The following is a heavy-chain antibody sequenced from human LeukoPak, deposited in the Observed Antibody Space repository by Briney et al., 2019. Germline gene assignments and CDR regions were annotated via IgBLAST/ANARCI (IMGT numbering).Heavy chain of an antibody. V-gene: IGHV4-39*01. CDR1: GGSVSSTNSY. D-gene: IGHD2-21*02. Sequence: SETMSLTCTVSGGSVSSTNSYWGWIRQPPGKGLDWIANIDYSGSTWYNPSLRGRVTISIDTSKNQFSLKVRSVTAADTAVYYCARRPGGDRYYFDYWGQGILVTVSS. CDR3: ARRPGGDRYYFDY. J-gene: IGHJ4*02. CDR2: IDYSGST.